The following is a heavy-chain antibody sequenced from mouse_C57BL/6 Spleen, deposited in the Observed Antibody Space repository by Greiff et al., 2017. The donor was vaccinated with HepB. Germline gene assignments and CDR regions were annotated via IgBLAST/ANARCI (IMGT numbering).Heavy chain of an antibody. Sequence: EVKLEESGAELVKPGASVKLSCTASGFNIKDYYMHWVKQRTEQGLEWIGRIDPEDGETKYAPKFQGKATITADTSSNTAYLQLSSLTSEDTAVYYCALDIELGNYWYFDVWGTGTTVTVSS. J-gene: IGHJ1*03. V-gene: IGHV14-2*01. CDR1: GFNIKDYY. CDR2: IDPEDGET. D-gene: IGHD2-14*01. CDR3: ALDIELGNYWYFDV.